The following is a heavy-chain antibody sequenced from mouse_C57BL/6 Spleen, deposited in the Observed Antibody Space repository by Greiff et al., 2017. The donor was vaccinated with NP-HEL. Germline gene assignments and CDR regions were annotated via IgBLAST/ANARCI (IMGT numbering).Heavy chain of an antibody. J-gene: IGHJ1*03. CDR3: ARELRRGYFDV. CDR1: GFSLTSYG. Sequence: VQLVESGPGLVQPSQSLSITCTVSGFSLTSYGVHWVRQSPGKGLEWLGVIWSGGSTDYNAAFISRLSISKDNSKSQVFFKMNSLQADDTAIYYCARELRRGYFDVWGTGTTVTVSS. D-gene: IGHD2-12*01. V-gene: IGHV2-2*01. CDR2: IWSGGST.